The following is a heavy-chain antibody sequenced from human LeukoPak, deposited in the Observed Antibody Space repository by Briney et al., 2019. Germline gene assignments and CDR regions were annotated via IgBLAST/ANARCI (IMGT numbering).Heavy chain of an antibody. D-gene: IGHD3-3*01. V-gene: IGHV3-30-3*01. J-gene: IGHJ3*02. CDR3: AKAILEDAFDI. CDR1: GFTFSSYA. CDR2: ISYDGSNK. Sequence: GGSLRLSCAASGFTFSSYAMHWVRQAPGKGLEWVAVISYDGSNKYYADSVKGRFTISRDNSKNTLYLQMNSLRAEDTAVYYCAKAILEDAFDIWGQGTMVTVSS.